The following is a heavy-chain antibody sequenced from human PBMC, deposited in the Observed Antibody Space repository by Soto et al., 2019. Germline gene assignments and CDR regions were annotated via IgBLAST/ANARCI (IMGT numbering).Heavy chain of an antibody. V-gene: IGHV4-59*01. Sequence: SETLSLTCTVSGGSISSYYWSWIRQPPGKGLEWIGYIYYSGSTNYNPSLKSRVTISVDTSKNQFSLKLSSVTAADTAVYYCARHYDSSGYPPIYYFDYWGQGTTVTVSS. J-gene: IGHJ4*03. D-gene: IGHD3-22*01. CDR1: GGSISSYY. CDR3: ARHYDSSGYPPIYYFDY. CDR2: IYYSGST.